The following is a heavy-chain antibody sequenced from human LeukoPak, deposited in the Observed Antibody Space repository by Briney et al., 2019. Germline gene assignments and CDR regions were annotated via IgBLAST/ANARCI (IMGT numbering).Heavy chain of an antibody. Sequence: SETLSLTCTVSCGSISIYYWSWIRQPAGKGRECIGRIYTSGSTNYTPSLNSRVTMSVDTSKNQYSLKLSSVTAADTAVYYCARVRILLWWGYFDYWGQGTLVTVSS. V-gene: IGHV4-4*07. CDR1: CGSISIYY. CDR2: IYTSGST. CDR3: ARVRILLWWGYFDY. J-gene: IGHJ4*02. D-gene: IGHD5-18*01.